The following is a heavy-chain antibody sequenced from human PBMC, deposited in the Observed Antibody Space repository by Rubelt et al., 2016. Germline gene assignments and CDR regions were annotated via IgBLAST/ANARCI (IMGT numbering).Heavy chain of an antibody. CDR3: ARHPVD. CDR2: IYYSGST. CDR1: GGSVGSSTYY. J-gene: IGHJ4*02. V-gene: IGHV4-39*01. Sequence: QLQLQESGPGLVKPSETLSLTCIVSGGSVGSSTYYWGWIRQPPGKGLEWIGSIYYSGSTYYNPSLKSRVTMSVDTSKNQLSLKLTSVTAADTAFYYCARHPVDWGQGTLVTVSS.